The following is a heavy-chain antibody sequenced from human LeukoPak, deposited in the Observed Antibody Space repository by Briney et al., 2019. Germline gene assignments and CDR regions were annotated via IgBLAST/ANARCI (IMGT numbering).Heavy chain of an antibody. Sequence: GGSLRLSCVASGFTVISNYMSWVRQAPGKGLEWVSVFYSDGSTYYADSVKGRFTISRDSSKNTLYLQMSSLRAEDTAVYYCARSASYDSTSYYIYYFLDVWGKGTTVTISS. CDR3: ARSASYDSTSYYIYYFLDV. CDR2: FYSDGST. CDR1: GFTVISNY. D-gene: IGHD3-22*01. J-gene: IGHJ6*03. V-gene: IGHV3-53*01.